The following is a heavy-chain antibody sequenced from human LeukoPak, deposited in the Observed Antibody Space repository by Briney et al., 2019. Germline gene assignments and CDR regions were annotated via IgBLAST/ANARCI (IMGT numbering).Heavy chain of an antibody. CDR2: IKQDGSEK. CDR3: ARAMYCGGDCCPFDY. J-gene: IGHJ4*02. Sequence: PGGSLRLSCAASGFTFRSYWMSWVRQAPGKGLEWVANIKQDGSEKYYVDSVKGRFTISRDNAKNSLYLQMNSLRAEDTAVYYCARAMYCGGDCCPFDYWGQGTLVTVSS. V-gene: IGHV3-7*01. CDR1: GFTFRSYW. D-gene: IGHD2-21*02.